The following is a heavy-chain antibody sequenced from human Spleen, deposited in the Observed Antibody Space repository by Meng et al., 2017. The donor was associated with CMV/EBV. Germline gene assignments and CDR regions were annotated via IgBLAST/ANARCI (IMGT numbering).Heavy chain of an antibody. V-gene: IGHV4-61*01. CDR3: ASSKD. CDR1: GGSVSSGSYY. CDR2: IYYSGST. D-gene: IGHD2-2*01. J-gene: IGHJ4*02. Sequence: GSLRLSCTVSGGSVSSGSYYWSWIRQPPGKGLEWIGYIYYSGSTNYNPSLKSRVTISVDTSKNQFSLKLSSVTAADTAVYYCASSKDWGQGTLVTVSS.